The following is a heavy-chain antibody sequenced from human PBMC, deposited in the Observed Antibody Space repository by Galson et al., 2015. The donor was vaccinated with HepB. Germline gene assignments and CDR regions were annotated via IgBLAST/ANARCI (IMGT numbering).Heavy chain of an antibody. CDR3: ARRAPISMFGQTQGFSP. D-gene: IGHD3-3*01. J-gene: IGHJ5*02. V-gene: IGHV4-34*01. CDR1: GGSFSGYY. Sequence: LSLTCAVYGGSFSGYYWNWIRQPPGKGLEWIGENNHGGRVNCNPSLRSRVTFSVDTSKNHFSLRLRSVSAADTAVYYCARRAPISMFGQTQGFSPWGQGTLVTVSS. CDR2: NNHGGRV.